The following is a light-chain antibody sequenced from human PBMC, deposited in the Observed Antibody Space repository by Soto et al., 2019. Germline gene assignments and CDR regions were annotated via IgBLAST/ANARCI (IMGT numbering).Light chain of an antibody. CDR3: SSYAGTV. Sequence: QSALTQPPSASGSPGQSVTISCTGTSSDVGGYNYVSWYQQHPGKAPKLMIYDVSKRPSGVPDRFSGSKSGNTASLTVSGLQAEDEADYYCSSYAGTVFGGGTKLTV. CDR2: DVS. J-gene: IGLJ2*01. CDR1: SSDVGGYNY. V-gene: IGLV2-8*01.